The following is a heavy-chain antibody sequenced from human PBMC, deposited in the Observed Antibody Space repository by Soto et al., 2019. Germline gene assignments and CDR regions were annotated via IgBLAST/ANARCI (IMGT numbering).Heavy chain of an antibody. CDR2: INHSGST. V-gene: IGHV4-34*01. D-gene: IGHD6-19*01. J-gene: IGHJ4*02. CDR3: ARVWGYSSGWYPGRRYYFDY. Sequence: QVQLQQWGAGLVKPSETLSLTCAVYGGSFSGYYWSWIRQPPGKGLEWIGEINHSGSTNYNPSLKSRVTISVDTSKNQFSLKLSSVTAADTAVYYCARVWGYSSGWYPGRRYYFDYWGQGTLVTVSS. CDR1: GGSFSGYY.